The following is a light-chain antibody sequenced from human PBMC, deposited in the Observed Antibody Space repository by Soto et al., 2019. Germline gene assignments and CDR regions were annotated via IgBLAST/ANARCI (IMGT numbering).Light chain of an antibody. CDR3: QQYGSSPLT. CDR2: GTS. V-gene: IGKV3-20*01. J-gene: IGKJ4*01. CDR1: QSVSSTY. Sequence: EIVLTQSPGTLSLSPGERATLSCRASQSVSSTYLVWYQQKPGQAPRLLSYGTSNRSTGIPDRFSGSGSGTDFTLTISRLEPEDFAVYYCQQYGSSPLTFGGRTKVEIK.